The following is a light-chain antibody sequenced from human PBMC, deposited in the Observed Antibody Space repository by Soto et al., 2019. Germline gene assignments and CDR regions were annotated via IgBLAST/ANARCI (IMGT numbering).Light chain of an antibody. J-gene: IGLJ2*01. CDR3: SSYTSNTYVL. CDR2: EVN. V-gene: IGLV2-14*01. Sequence: QSVLTQPASVSGSPGQSITISCTGTSSDVGGYDYVSWYQQHPGKAPKLMIYEVNDRPSGVSNRFSGSKSGNTASLTISGLQAEDEADYYCSSYTSNTYVLFGGGTQLTVL. CDR1: SSDVGGYDY.